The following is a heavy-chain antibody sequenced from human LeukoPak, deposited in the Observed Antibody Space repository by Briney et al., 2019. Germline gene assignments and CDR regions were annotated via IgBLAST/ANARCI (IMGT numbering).Heavy chain of an antibody. V-gene: IGHV5-51*01. J-gene: IGHJ6*02. D-gene: IGHD6-13*01. CDR1: GYSFTSYW. Sequence: GESLKISCKGSGYSFTSYWIGWVRQMPGKGLAWMGIIYPGDSDTRYSPSFQGQVTISADKSISTAYLQWSSLKASDTAMYYCARDSSSRFPYYYYGMDVWGQGTTVTVSS. CDR3: ARDSSSRFPYYYYGMDV. CDR2: IYPGDSDT.